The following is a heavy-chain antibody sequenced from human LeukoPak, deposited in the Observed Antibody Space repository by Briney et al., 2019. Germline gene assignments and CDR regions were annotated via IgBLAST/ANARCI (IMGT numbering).Heavy chain of an antibody. CDR2: ISYNGNGK. J-gene: IGHJ6*03. V-gene: IGHV3-64*02. D-gene: IGHD3-10*01. Sequence: GGSLRLSCAASGFTFSDYAMHRVRQAPGKELKYVSAISYNGNGKHYADSVKGRFTISRDNAKNTLYLQMNSLRAEDTAVYYCASRYGSGHYYYMDVWGKGTTVTVSS. CDR1: GFTFSDYA. CDR3: ASRYGSGHYYYMDV.